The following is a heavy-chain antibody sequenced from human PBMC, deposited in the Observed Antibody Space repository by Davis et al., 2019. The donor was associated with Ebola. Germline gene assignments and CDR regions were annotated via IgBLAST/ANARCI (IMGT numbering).Heavy chain of an antibody. D-gene: IGHD3-22*01. J-gene: IGHJ4*02. Sequence: PGGSLRLSCAASGFTFDDYAMHWVRQAPGKGLEWVSGISWNSGSIGYADSVKGRFTISRDNAKNSLYLQMNSLRAEDTAVYYWARVVTMIVVTWGQGTLVTVSS. CDR3: ARVVTMIVVT. CDR2: ISWNSGSI. CDR1: GFTFDDYA. V-gene: IGHV3-9*01.